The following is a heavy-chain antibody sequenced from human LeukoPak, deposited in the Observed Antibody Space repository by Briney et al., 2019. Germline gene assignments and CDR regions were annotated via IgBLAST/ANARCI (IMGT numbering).Heavy chain of an antibody. Sequence: LGESLKISCKGSGYSFTSYWIGWVRQMPGKGLEWMGIIYPGDSDTRYSPSFQGQVTISADKSISTAYLQWSSLMASDTAMYYCARLDDSSGYYSHFDYWGQGTLVTVSS. CDR1: GYSFTSYW. J-gene: IGHJ4*02. CDR2: IYPGDSDT. V-gene: IGHV5-51*01. D-gene: IGHD3-22*01. CDR3: ARLDDSSGYYSHFDY.